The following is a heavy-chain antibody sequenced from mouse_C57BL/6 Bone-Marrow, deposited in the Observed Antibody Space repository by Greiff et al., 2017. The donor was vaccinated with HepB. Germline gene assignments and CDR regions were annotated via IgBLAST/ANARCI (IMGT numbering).Heavy chain of an antibody. CDR2: ISYDGSN. J-gene: IGHJ2*01. Sequence: EVQLQESGPGLVKPSQSLSLTCSVTGYSITSGYYWNWIRQFPGNKLEWMGYISYDGSNNYNPSLKNRISITRDTSKNQFFLKLNSVTTEDTATYYCAGNLGYFDYWGQGTTLTVSS. CDR3: AGNLGYFDY. CDR1: GYSITSGYY. V-gene: IGHV3-6*01.